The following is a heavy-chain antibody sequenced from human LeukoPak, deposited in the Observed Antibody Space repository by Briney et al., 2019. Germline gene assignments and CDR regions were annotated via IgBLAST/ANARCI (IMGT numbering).Heavy chain of an antibody. D-gene: IGHD3-3*01. V-gene: IGHV1-18*01. CDR3: ARDRSEDYYYYMDV. Sequence: ASVKVSCKVSGYTLTELSMHWVRQAPGQGLEWMGWISAYNGNTNYAQKLQGRVTMTTDTSTSTAYMELRSLRSDDTAVYYCARDRSEDYYYYMDVWGKGTTVTVSS. CDR1: GYTLTELS. CDR2: ISAYNGNT. J-gene: IGHJ6*03.